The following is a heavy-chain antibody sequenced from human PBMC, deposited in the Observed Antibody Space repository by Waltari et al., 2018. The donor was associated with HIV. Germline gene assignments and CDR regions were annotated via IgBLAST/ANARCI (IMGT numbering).Heavy chain of an antibody. CDR2: IYYSGTT. CDR1: GASVTSSAYY. CDR3: ARQGLINVIGGVNYWYFDL. J-gene: IGHJ2*01. V-gene: IGHV4-61*08. Sequence: QVQLEESGQRLVKPSETLSLTCTVSGASVTSSAYYWTWIRQPPGKEMEWMGQIYYSGTTDYNPSLNSRVTMSMDRPNNQISLKLRSVTAADTTVYYCARQGLINVIGGVNYWYFDLWGRGTLVTVS. D-gene: IGHD3-16*01.